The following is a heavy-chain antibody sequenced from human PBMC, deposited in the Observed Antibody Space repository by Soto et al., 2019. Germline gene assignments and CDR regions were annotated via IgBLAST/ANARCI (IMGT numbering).Heavy chain of an antibody. V-gene: IGHV3-33*01. D-gene: IGHD5-12*01. J-gene: IGHJ4*02. CDR2: IWYDGSNK. CDR3: ARGMEGVYARYYFAY. CDR1: GFTFSSYG. Sequence: QVQLVESGGGVVQPGRSLRLSCAASGFTFSSYGMHWVRQAPGKGLEWVAVIWYDGSNKYYADSVKGRFTISRDNSKNTLYLQMNSLRAEDTAVYYCARGMEGVYARYYFAYWGQGTLVTVSS.